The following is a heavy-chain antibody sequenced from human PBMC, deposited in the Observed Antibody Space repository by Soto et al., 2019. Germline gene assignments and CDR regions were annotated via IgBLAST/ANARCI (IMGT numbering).Heavy chain of an antibody. J-gene: IGHJ4*02. D-gene: IGHD3-9*01. CDR2: INPSGTT. Sequence: QVQLRQWGAGLLKPSETLSLTCAVFGGSFSDYYWTWIRQPPGKGLEWIGEINPSGTTSYNPSLKSRLTISVDTSNNPFSLKLSSVTAADTAVYYCARKPIYHFFAGYYSVDYWGQGTLVTVSS. V-gene: IGHV4-34*01. CDR3: ARKPIYHFFAGYYSVDY. CDR1: GGSFSDYY.